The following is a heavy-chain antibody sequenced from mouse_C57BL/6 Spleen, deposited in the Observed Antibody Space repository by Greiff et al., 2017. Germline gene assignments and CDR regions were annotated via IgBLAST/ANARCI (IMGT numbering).Heavy chain of an antibody. J-gene: IGHJ3*01. CDR1: GYTFTSYW. Sequence: QVQLQQPGAELVMPGASVKLSCKASGYTFTSYWMHWVKQRPGQGLEWIGEIDPSDSYTNYNQKFKGKYTLTVDKSSSTAYMQLSSLTSDDAAVYYWARADGNYGKAWFAYWGQGTLVTVSA. V-gene: IGHV1-69*01. CDR3: ARADGNYGKAWFAY. CDR2: IDPSDSYT. D-gene: IGHD2-1*01.